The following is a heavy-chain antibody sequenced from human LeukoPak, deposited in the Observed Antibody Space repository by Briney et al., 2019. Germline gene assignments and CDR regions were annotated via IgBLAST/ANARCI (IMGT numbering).Heavy chain of an antibody. J-gene: IGHJ5*01. V-gene: IGHV3-74*01. CDR1: GFTFSSYW. CDR3: TRAITYFYGSVTYDWFDS. Sequence: GGSLRLSCAASGFTFSSYWMHWVRQTPGKGLMWAARIKSDGSTIYADSVQGRFTISRDNAKNTVYLQMNSLRVDDTAIYYCTRAITYFYGSVTYDWFDSWGRGTRVTVSS. D-gene: IGHD3-10*01. CDR2: IKSDGST.